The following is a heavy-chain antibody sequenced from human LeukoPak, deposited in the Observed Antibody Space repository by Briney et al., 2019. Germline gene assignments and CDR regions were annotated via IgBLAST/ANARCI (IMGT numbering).Heavy chain of an antibody. V-gene: IGHV1-46*01. J-gene: IGHJ4*02. Sequence: ASVKVSCKASGYTFTSYYMHWVRQAPGQGLEWMGIINPSGGSTSYAQKFQGRVTMTRDTSTSTVYMELSSLRSEDTAVYYCARDRYCTNGVCYRGFNDYWGQGTLVTVSS. CDR2: INPSGGST. D-gene: IGHD2-8*01. CDR3: ARDRYCTNGVCYRGFNDY. CDR1: GYTFTSYY.